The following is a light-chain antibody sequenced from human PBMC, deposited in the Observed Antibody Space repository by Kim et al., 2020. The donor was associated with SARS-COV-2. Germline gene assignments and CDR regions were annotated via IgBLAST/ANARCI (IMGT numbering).Light chain of an antibody. CDR2: GAS. CDR3: HQYGSSPET. CDR1: QSVRSNY. Sequence: EIVLTQSPGTLSLSPGERATLSCRASQSVRSNYLAWYQQKPGQAPQLLIYGASSRATGIPDRFSGSGSGTDFTLTISRLEPEDFAVYYCHQYGSSPETFGQGTKVDIK. V-gene: IGKV3-20*01. J-gene: IGKJ1*01.